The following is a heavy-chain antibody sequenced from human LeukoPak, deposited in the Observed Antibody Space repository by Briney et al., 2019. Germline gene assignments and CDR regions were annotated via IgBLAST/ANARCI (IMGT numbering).Heavy chain of an antibody. V-gene: IGHV4-59*01. D-gene: IGHD3-22*01. CDR1: GGSISSYY. CDR3: ARDYTMRRYYFDY. J-gene: IGHJ4*02. Sequence: SETLSLTCTVSGGSISSYYWSWIRQPPEKGLEWIGYIYYSGSTNYNPSLKSRVTISVDTSKNQFSLKLSSVTAADTAVYYCARDYTMRRYYFDYWGQGTLVTVSS. CDR2: IYYSGST.